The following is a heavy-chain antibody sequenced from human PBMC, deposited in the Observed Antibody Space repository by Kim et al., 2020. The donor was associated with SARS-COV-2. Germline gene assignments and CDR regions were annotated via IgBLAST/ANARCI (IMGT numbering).Heavy chain of an antibody. CDR2: VYYTGTT. V-gene: IGHV4-59*01. CDR1: GGSITNNF. J-gene: IGHJ5*02. Sequence: SETLSLTCTVSGGSITNNFWSWVRQPPDKGLEWLGYVYYTGTTSYNPSLKSRVTISLDTSKSQFSLKLTSVTAADTAMYYCASAPSSMSYYTASIGYYLNSWGQGTVVTVSS. D-gene: IGHD3-22*01. CDR3: ASAPSSMSYYTASIGYYLNS.